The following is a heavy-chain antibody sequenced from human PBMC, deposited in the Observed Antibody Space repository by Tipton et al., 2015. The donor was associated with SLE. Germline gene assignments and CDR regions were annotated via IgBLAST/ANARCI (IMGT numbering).Heavy chain of an antibody. CDR1: GGSISSSSYY. J-gene: IGHJ4*02. Sequence: TLSLTCTVSGGSISSSSYYWGWIRQPPGKGLEWIGSIYYSGSTYYNPSLESRVTISVDTSKNQFSLKLSSVTAADTAVYYCARKGYYDSSGYFDYWGQGTLVTVSS. CDR3: ARKGYYDSSGYFDY. CDR2: IYYSGST. V-gene: IGHV4-39*07. D-gene: IGHD3-22*01.